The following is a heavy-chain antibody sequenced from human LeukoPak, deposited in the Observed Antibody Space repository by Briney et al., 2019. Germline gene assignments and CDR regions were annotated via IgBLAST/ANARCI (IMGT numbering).Heavy chain of an antibody. CDR2: ASYYVGKQ. Sequence: GGSLTLSCAASGFTFSDYAMSWVRQAPGKGLEWVSTASYYVGKQYHADSVRGRFTVLRDNSRNTVSLQMSSLGVEDTGIYYCAKAGIGEDGAGFLCEYWGQGTLVTVSS. J-gene: IGHJ4*02. CDR3: AKAGIGEDGAGFLCEY. V-gene: IGHV3-23*01. D-gene: IGHD1-1*01. CDR1: GFTFSDYA.